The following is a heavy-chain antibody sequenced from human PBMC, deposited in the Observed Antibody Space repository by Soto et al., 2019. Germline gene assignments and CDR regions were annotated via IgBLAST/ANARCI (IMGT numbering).Heavy chain of an antibody. V-gene: IGHV3-9*01. D-gene: IGHD2-8*01. J-gene: IGHJ4*02. Sequence: EVQLVESGGGLVQPGRSLRLSCAASGFTFDDYAMHWVRQAPGKGLEWVSGISWNSGSIGYADSVKGRFTISRDNAKNSLYLQMNRLRAEDTALYYGAKGASAKWTDFDYWGQGTLVTVSS. CDR1: GFTFDDYA. CDR2: ISWNSGSI. CDR3: AKGASAKWTDFDY.